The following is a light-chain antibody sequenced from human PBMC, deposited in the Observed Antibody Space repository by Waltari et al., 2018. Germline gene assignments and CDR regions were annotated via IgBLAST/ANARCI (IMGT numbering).Light chain of an antibody. V-gene: IGLV2-14*03. J-gene: IGLJ2*01. CDR3: SSYTSSNTVV. CDR2: DVS. CDR1: SSDVGGYNY. Sequence: HSALTQPASVSGSPGQSITIPCSGSSSDVGGYNYVSWYLQYPGQAPKLIIYDVSQRPSEISDRFSGSKSGSTAPLTISGLQAEDEADYYCSSYTSSNTVVFGGGTKVTVL.